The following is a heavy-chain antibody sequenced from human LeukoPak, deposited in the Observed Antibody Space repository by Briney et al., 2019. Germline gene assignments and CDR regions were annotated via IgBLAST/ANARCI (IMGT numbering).Heavy chain of an antibody. CDR2: IWHDGTNK. CDR1: GFTFSTYV. Sequence: GGSLRLSCAASGFTFSTYVMHWVRQAPGKGLDWVAIIWHDGTNKYYADSVKGRFTISRDNSKNTLYLQMNSLRVEDTAVYYCARDTDGYSYGLNYFDYWGQGTLVTVSS. CDR3: ARDTDGYSYGLNYFDY. V-gene: IGHV3-33*01. D-gene: IGHD5-18*01. J-gene: IGHJ4*02.